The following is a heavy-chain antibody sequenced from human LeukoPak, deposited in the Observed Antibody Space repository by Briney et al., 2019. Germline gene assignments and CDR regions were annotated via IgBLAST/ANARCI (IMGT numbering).Heavy chain of an antibody. J-gene: IGHJ4*02. Sequence: PGGSLRLSSAASGFIFSNYAMHWVRQAPGKGLEWVTFIRYDGSNKYYAESVKGRFTISRDNSKNTLYLQMTSLRAEDTAVYYCAKAIHSSSSGVVDYWGQGTLVTVSS. CDR1: GFIFSNYA. D-gene: IGHD6-6*01. V-gene: IGHV3-30*02. CDR3: AKAIHSSSSGVVDY. CDR2: IRYDGSNK.